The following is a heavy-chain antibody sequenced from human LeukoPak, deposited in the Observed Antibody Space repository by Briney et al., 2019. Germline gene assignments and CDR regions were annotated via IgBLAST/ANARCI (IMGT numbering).Heavy chain of an antibody. CDR3: ASPIAVAAADY. Sequence: GGSLRLSCAASGFTFSSYAMHWVRQAPGKGLERVAVISYDGSNKYYADSVKGRFTISRDNSKNTLYLQMNSLRAEGTAVYYCASPIAVAAADYWGQGTLVTVSS. CDR1: GFTFSSYA. J-gene: IGHJ4*02. V-gene: IGHV3-30-3*01. D-gene: IGHD6-19*01. CDR2: ISYDGSNK.